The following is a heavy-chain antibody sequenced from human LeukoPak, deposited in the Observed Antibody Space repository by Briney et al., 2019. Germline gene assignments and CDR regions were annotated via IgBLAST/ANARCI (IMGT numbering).Heavy chain of an antibody. V-gene: IGHV4-30-4*01. CDR2: IYYSGST. D-gene: IGHD4-17*01. CDR3: ARESLRKYGDSHGVEDY. Sequence: SETLSLTCTVSGGSITSGDNFWNWIRQPPGKGLEWIGYIYYSGSTYYNPSLKSRVTISVDTSKNQFSLKLSSVTAADTAVYYCARESLRKYGDSHGVEDYWGQGTLVTVSS. J-gene: IGHJ4*02. CDR1: GGSITSGDNF.